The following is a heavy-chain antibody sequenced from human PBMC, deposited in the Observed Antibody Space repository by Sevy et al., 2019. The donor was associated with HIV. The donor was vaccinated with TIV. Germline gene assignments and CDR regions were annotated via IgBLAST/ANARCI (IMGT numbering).Heavy chain of an antibody. CDR3: ARRSYDTDGYPQYYFDF. J-gene: IGHJ4*02. Sequence: GESLKISCKGFGYRFTSYWIAWVRQMLGKGLEWMGIIYPGDSDIRYSPSFQGQVTISVDKSISTAYLQWSSLEASDTAMYFCARRSYDTDGYPQYYFDFWGQGTLVTVSS. CDR2: IYPGDSDI. CDR1: GYRFTSYW. V-gene: IGHV5-51*01. D-gene: IGHD3-22*01.